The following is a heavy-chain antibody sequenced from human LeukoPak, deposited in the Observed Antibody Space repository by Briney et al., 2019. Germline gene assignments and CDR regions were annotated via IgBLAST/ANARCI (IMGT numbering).Heavy chain of an antibody. D-gene: IGHD1-26*01. CDR2: ISGSGSTM. J-gene: IGHJ4*02. Sequence: GGSLRLSCAASGFTFSDYFMSWIRQAPGKGLEWVSYISGSGSTMHYADSVEGRFTISRDNAKNSLYLQMNSLRVEDTAEYYCARGRGSHFDYWGQGALVTVSS. V-gene: IGHV3-11*01. CDR3: ARGRGSHFDY. CDR1: GFTFSDYF.